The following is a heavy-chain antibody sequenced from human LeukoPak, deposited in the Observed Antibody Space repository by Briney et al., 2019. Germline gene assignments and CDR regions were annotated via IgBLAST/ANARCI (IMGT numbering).Heavy chain of an antibody. Sequence: ASVKVSCKASGYTFTDYHMHWVRQAPGQGLEWMGWINPNSGGTNYAQRIQGRVTMTRDTSISTAYMELSNLRSDDTAVYYCARGLSTVASVDYWGQGTLVTASS. J-gene: IGHJ4*02. CDR2: INPNSGGT. CDR1: GYTFTDYH. CDR3: ARGLSTVASVDY. V-gene: IGHV1-2*02. D-gene: IGHD5-12*01.